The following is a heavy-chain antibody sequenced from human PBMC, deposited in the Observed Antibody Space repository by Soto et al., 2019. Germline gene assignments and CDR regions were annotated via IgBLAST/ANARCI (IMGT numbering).Heavy chain of an antibody. J-gene: IGHJ4*02. D-gene: IGHD2-15*01. CDR3: AKGSTNVEIVVVVAAPYYFDY. V-gene: IGHV3-23*01. CDR2: ISGSGGST. Sequence: EVQLLESGGGLVQPGGSLRLSCAASGFTFSSYAMSWVRQAPGTGLEWVSAISGSGGSTYYADSVKGRFTISRDNSRNTLYLQMNSLRAEDTAVYYCAKGSTNVEIVVVVAAPYYFDYWGQGTLVTVSS. CDR1: GFTFSSYA.